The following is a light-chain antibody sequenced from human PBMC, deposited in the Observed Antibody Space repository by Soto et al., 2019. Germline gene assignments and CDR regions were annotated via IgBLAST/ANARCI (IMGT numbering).Light chain of an antibody. CDR3: HQYGNSPLYS. CDR1: QSVSRGH. Sequence: EIVLTQSPGTLSLSPGERATLSCRASQSVSRGHLAWYQQKPGQAPRLLIYGASTRATGIADRFSGSGSGTDFTLTISRLETEDFAVYYCHQYGNSPLYSFGQGTKLVIK. CDR2: GAS. J-gene: IGKJ2*03. V-gene: IGKV3-20*01.